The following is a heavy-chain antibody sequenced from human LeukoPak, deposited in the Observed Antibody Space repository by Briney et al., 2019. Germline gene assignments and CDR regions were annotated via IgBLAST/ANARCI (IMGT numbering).Heavy chain of an antibody. Sequence: SVKVSCKASGGTFSSYAISLVRQAPGQGLEWMGGIIPIFGTANYAQKFQGRVTITTDESTSTAYMELSSLRSEDTAVYYCASSIEMATITFDYWGQGTLVTVSS. CDR2: IIPIFGTA. D-gene: IGHD5-24*01. V-gene: IGHV1-69*05. CDR3: ASSIEMATITFDY. J-gene: IGHJ4*02. CDR1: GGTFSSYA.